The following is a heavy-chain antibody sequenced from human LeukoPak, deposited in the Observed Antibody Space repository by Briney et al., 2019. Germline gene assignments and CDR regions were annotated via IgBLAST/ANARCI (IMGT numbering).Heavy chain of an antibody. Sequence: SETLSLTCTVSGGSISSYYWSWIRQPPGKGLEWIGRFYTSGSANYNPSLKSRVSMSVDTSKNQLSLRLTSVTAADTAVYYCARGGGASPSDYWGQGILVTVSS. J-gene: IGHJ4*02. CDR2: FYTSGSA. D-gene: IGHD2-2*01. CDR1: GGSISSYY. CDR3: ARGGGASPSDY. V-gene: IGHV4-4*07.